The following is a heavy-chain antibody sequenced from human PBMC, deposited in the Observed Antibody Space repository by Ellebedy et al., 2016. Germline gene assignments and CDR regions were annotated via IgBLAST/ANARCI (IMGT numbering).Heavy chain of an antibody. Sequence: GGSLRLSCAASGFTFSSYWMSWVRQAPGKGLEWVANINQDGSEKCYVDSVKGRFTLSRDNSNNTLYLQMNSLRAEDTGVYYCAKTFGGNLYDATDIWGQGTMVTVYS. V-gene: IGHV3-7*03. CDR3: AKTFGGNLYDATDI. J-gene: IGHJ3*02. CDR1: GFTFSSYW. D-gene: IGHD5/OR15-5a*01. CDR2: INQDGSEK.